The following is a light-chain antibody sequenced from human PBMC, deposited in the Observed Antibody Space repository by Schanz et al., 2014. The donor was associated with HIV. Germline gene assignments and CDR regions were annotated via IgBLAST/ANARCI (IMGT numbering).Light chain of an antibody. Sequence: QSALTQPASVSGSPGQSITISCTGTNSDVGGYDYVSWYQQHPGKAPKLIIYDVNYRPSGSSNRFSGSKSGSTASLTISGLQTEDEADYYCSSHGGRGSFVVFGGGTKLTVL. CDR2: DVN. CDR3: SSHGGRGSFVV. CDR1: NSDVGGYDY. J-gene: IGLJ2*01. V-gene: IGLV2-14*01.